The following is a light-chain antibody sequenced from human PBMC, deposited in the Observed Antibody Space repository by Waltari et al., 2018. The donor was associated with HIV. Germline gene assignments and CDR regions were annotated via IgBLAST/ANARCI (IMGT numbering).Light chain of an antibody. CDR3: QYYNTYSRT. CDR1: QSISSW. Sequence: IQMTQSTSPLSASVGDRLTITCRASQSISSWLAWYQMKPGKAPKLLIYKASSLESGVSSRFSGSGSGTEFTLTISSLQPDDFATYYCQYYNTYSRTFGQGTKVEL. CDR2: KAS. J-gene: IGKJ2*02. V-gene: IGKV1-5*03.